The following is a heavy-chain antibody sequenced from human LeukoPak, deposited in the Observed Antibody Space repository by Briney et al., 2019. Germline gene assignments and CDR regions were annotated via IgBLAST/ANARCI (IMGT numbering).Heavy chain of an antibody. J-gene: IGHJ4*02. CDR3: ARMVATITGLGY. Sequence: ASVKVSCKASGYTFTSYDINWVRQATGQGLEWMGWMNPNSGNTGYAQKFQGRVTMTRNTSISTAYMELSSLRSEDTAVYYCARMVATITGLGYWGQGTLVTVSS. CDR1: GYTFTSYD. V-gene: IGHV1-8*01. D-gene: IGHD5-12*01. CDR2: MNPNSGNT.